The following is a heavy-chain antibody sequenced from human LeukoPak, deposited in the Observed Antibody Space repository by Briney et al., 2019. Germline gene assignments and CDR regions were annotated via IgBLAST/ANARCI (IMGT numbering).Heavy chain of an antibody. CDR3: ARGIVVAGSVDY. CDR1: GFTVSSNY. V-gene: IGHV3-66*01. CDR2: IYSGGRT. J-gene: IGHJ4*02. Sequence: PGGSLRLSCIASGFTVSSNYMSWVRQAPGKGLEWVSVIYSGGRTYYADSAKGRFTISRDNSKNSLYLQMNSLRVEDTAVYYCARGIVVAGSVDYWGQGTLVTVSS. D-gene: IGHD6-19*01.